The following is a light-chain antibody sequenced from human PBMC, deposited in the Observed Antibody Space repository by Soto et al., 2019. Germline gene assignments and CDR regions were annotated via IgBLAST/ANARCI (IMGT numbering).Light chain of an antibody. V-gene: IGKV1-12*01. CDR2: EAT. J-gene: IGKJ5*01. CDR3: QQAKSLPIT. CDR1: QDIRKW. Sequence: DIQVTQSPSSVSASVGDRATITCRASQDIRKWLAWYQQKPGQAPTLLVYEATILQSGVPSRFSGRGSGTNFTLTISNLQPEDFGTYYCQQAKSLPITFAQGTRLEIK.